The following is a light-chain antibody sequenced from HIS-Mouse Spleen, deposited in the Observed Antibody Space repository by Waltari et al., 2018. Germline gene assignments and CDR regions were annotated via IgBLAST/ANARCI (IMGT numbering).Light chain of an antibody. J-gene: IGLJ7*01. Sequence: SYVLTQPPSVSVAPGKTARITCGGNNIGSKSVHWYQQKPGQAPVLVVYDDSDRPSGIPGRFSGSNSGNTATLTISRVEAGDEADYSCQVWDSSSDHAVFGGGTQLTVL. CDR2: DDS. CDR1: NIGSKS. V-gene: IGLV3-21*03. CDR3: QVWDSSSDHAV.